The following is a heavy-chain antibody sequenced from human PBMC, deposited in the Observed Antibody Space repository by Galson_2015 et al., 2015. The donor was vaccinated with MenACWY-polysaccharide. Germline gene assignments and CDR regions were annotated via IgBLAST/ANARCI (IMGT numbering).Heavy chain of an antibody. Sequence: SLRLSCAASGFSFNTYWMHWVRHAPGKGLVWVSRINADGSATGYADSVRGRFTISRDNAKNTLYLEMNSLRAGVTAVYYCTKAGAKYCSGSSCYFNWFDPWGQGTLVPVSS. CDR3: TKAGAKYCSGSSCYFNWFDP. J-gene: IGHJ5*02. D-gene: IGHD2-15*01. V-gene: IGHV3-74*01. CDR1: GFSFNTYW. CDR2: INADGSAT.